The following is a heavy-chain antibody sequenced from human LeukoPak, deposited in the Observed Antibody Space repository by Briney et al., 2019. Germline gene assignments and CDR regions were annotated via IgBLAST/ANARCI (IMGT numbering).Heavy chain of an antibody. V-gene: IGHV3-11*01. D-gene: IGHD5-12*01. Sequence: GGSLRLSCAASGFTFSDYYMSWIRQAPGKGLEWVSYISSSGSTIYYADSVKGRFTISRDNAKNSLYLQMNSLRAEDTAVYYCARVYSGNDTDAFDIWGQGTMVTVSS. CDR2: ISSSGSTI. J-gene: IGHJ3*02. CDR1: GFTFSDYY. CDR3: ARVYSGNDTDAFDI.